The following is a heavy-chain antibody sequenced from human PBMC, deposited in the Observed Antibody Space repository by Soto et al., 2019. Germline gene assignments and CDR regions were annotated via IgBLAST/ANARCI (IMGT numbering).Heavy chain of an antibody. CDR1: GGTFSSYA. CDR3: ARVTVVNPWYFDL. J-gene: IGHJ2*01. D-gene: IGHD2-21*01. V-gene: IGHV1-69*13. CDR2: IIPIFGTA. Sequence: SVKVSCKASGGTFSSYAISWVRQAPGQGREWMGGIIPIFGTANYAQKFQGRATMTADESTSTAYMELSSLRSEDTAVYSCARVTVVNPWYFDLWGRGPLVTVSS.